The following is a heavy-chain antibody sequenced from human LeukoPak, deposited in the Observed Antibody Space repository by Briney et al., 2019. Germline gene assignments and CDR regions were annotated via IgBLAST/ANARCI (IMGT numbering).Heavy chain of an antibody. V-gene: IGHV3-15*01. CDR3: TTLVVVAARAIDH. J-gene: IGHJ4*02. CDR1: GFTFSNAW. CDR2: IKSKTDGGTT. D-gene: IGHD2-15*01. Sequence: MAGGSLRLSCAASGFTFSNAWMSWVRQAPGKGLEWVGRIKSKTDGGTTDYAAPVKGRFTISRDDSKNTLYLQMNSLKTEDTAVYYCTTLVVVAARAIDHWGQGTLVTVSS.